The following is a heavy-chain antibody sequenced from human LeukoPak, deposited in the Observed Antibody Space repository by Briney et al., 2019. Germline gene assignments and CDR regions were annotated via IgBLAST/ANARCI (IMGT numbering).Heavy chain of an antibody. V-gene: IGHV4-39*07. D-gene: IGHD3-22*01. CDR3: ASDYYDSSGQGLDAFDI. Sequence: SETLSLTCTVSGGSIPTKNFYWGWIRQPPGKGLEWIGSVFYSGRTYYNPSLKSRVTIFVDPSKNQFSLNLRSVTAADTAVYYCASDYYDSSGQGLDAFDIWGQGTMVTVSS. J-gene: IGHJ3*02. CDR2: VFYSGRT. CDR1: GGSIPTKNFY.